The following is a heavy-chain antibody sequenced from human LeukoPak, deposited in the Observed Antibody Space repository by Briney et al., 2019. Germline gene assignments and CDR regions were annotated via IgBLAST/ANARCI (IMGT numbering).Heavy chain of an antibody. CDR1: GGSISSYY. CDR2: IYYSGST. V-gene: IGHV4-59*01. CDR3: ARRDTNDAFDI. J-gene: IGHJ3*02. Sequence: PSETLSLTCTVSGGSISSYYWSWIRQPPGKGPEWIGYIYYSGSTNYNPSLKSRVTISVGTSKNQFSLKLSSVTAADTAVYYCARRDTNDAFDIWGQGTMVTVSS.